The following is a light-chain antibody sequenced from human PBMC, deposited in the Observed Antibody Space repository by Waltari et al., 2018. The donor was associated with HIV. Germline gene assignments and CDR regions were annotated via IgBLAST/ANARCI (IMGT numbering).Light chain of an antibody. J-gene: IGLJ3*02. CDR3: YAYVGSDTFV. Sequence: QSALTQPASVSGSPGQSITISCTGTSSDVGHYNLVSWYQQHPGKAPQLVIYEGSRRPSGVSIRFSGPKSGNTDSLTISGLQAEDEAHYYCYAYVGSDTFVFGGGTKLTVL. CDR2: EGS. V-gene: IGLV2-23*03. CDR1: SSDVGHYNL.